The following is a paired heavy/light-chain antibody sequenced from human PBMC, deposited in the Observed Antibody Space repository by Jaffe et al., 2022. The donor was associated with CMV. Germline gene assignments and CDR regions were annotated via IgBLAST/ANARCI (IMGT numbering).Heavy chain of an antibody. CDR1: GGTFSSYA. V-gene: IGHV1-69*01. J-gene: IGHJ6*02. CDR2: IIPIFGTA. D-gene: IGHD2-8*01. Sequence: QVQLVQSGAEVKKPGSSVKVSCKASGGTFSSYAISWVRQAPGQGLEWMGGIIPIFGTANYAQKFQGRVTITADESTSTAYMELSSLRSEDTAVYYCASSPIVLMVYAKSYGMDVWGQGTTVTVSS. CDR3: ASSPIVLMVYAKSYGMDV.
Light chain of an antibody. J-gene: IGKJ4*01. CDR2: EVS. CDR1: QSLLHSDGKTY. V-gene: IGKV2D-29*02. CDR3: MQSIQLPT. Sequence: DIVMTQTPLSLSVTPGQPASISCKSSQSLLHSDGKTYLYWYLQKPGQSPQLLIYEVSNRFSGVPDRFSGSGSGTDFTLKISRVEAEDVGVYYCMQSIQLPTFGGGTKVEIK.